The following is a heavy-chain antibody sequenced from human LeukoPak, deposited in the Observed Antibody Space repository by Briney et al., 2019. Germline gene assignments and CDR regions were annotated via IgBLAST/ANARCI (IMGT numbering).Heavy chain of an antibody. Sequence: PGASLRLSCAASGFTFNNYAMNWVRQAPGKGLEWVSSISSSSSYIYYADSVKGRFTISRDNAKNSLYLQMNSLRAEDTAVYYCARFQCSSTSCYGKYYFDYWGQGTLVTVSS. CDR1: GFTFNNYA. J-gene: IGHJ4*02. CDR3: ARFQCSSTSCYGKYYFDY. CDR2: ISSSSSYI. D-gene: IGHD2-2*01. V-gene: IGHV3-21*01.